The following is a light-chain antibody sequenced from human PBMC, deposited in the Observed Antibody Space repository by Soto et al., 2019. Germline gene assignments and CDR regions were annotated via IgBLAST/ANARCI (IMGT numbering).Light chain of an antibody. CDR3: SSYTSSSTPYV. CDR2: DVT. CDR1: SSDVGGYTY. J-gene: IGLJ1*01. Sequence: QSALTQPASVSGSPGQSITISCTGTSSDVGGYTYVSWYQQHPLKAPKLLIYDVTNRPSGVSDRFSGSKSSNTASLTISGLQAEDEADYYCSSYTSSSTPYVFGTGTKVTVL. V-gene: IGLV2-14*01.